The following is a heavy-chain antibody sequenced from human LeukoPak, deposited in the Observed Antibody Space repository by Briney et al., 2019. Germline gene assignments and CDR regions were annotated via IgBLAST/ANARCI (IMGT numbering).Heavy chain of an antibody. Sequence: PSETLSLTCTVPGGSISGYYWSWIRQPAGKGLEWIGRIYTRGSTNYNPSLKSRATMSLDTYKNQFSLKLTSVTAADTAVYYCARGYCSGGSCYIFEYWGQGSLVTVSS. CDR2: IYTRGST. J-gene: IGHJ4*02. CDR3: ARGYCSGGSCYIFEY. D-gene: IGHD2-15*01. CDR1: GGSISGYY. V-gene: IGHV4-4*07.